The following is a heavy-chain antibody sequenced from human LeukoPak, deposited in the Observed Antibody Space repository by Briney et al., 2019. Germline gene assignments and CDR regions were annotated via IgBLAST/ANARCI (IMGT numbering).Heavy chain of an antibody. Sequence: PGGSLRLSCAASGFTFSSYAMSWVRQAPGKGLEWVSAISGSGGSTYYADSVKGRFTISRDNSKNTLYLQMNSLRAEDTALYHCARGTADGDAFDIWGQGTMVTVSS. V-gene: IGHV3-23*01. D-gene: IGHD5-24*01. CDR1: GFTFSSYA. J-gene: IGHJ3*02. CDR2: ISGSGGST. CDR3: ARGTADGDAFDI.